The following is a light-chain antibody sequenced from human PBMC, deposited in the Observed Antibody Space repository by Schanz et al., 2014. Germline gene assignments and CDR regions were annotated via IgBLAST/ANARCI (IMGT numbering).Light chain of an antibody. CDR3: ASWDDNLGAPV. CDR2: RNN. Sequence: QSVLTQPPSASGTPGQRVTISCSGSSSNIGSNYVYWYQQLPGTAPKLLIYRNNQRPSGVPDRFSGSKSGTSASLAISGLRSEDEADYYCASWDDNLGAPVFGGGTKLTVL. J-gene: IGLJ3*02. CDR1: SSNIGSNY. V-gene: IGLV1-47*01.